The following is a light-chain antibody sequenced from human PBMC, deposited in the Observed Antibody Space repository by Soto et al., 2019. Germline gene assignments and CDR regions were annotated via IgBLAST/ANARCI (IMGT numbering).Light chain of an antibody. CDR3: QQRYNWPSLT. V-gene: IGKV3-11*01. CDR2: DAS. Sequence: EIVLTQSPATLSLSPGERATLSCRASRSVSGFLAWYQQKPGQAPRLLIYDASNRATGIPARFSGSGSGTDFTITISSLEPEDCAVYYCQQRYNWPSLTFGGGTKVEIK. CDR1: RSVSGF. J-gene: IGKJ4*01.